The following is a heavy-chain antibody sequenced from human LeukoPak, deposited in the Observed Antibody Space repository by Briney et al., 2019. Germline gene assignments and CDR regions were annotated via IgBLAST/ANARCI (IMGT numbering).Heavy chain of an antibody. J-gene: IGHJ4*02. CDR3: ARLRKGGGKSEGMDY. CDR2: IYPGDSDT. Sequence: KPGESLKISCKGSGYSFTTYWIGWVRQMPGKGLEWMGIIYPGDSDTRYSPSFQGQVTISGDKSISTAYLQWSSLKASDTAMYYCARLRKGGGKSEGMDYWGQGTLVTVSS. V-gene: IGHV5-51*01. CDR1: GYSFTTYW. D-gene: IGHD4-23*01.